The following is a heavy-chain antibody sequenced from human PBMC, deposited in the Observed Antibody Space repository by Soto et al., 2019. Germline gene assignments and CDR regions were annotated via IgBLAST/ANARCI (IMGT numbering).Heavy chain of an antibody. CDR3: ARLRIATNNYKWFDP. D-gene: IGHD2-21*01. Sequence: KTSETLSLTCSVSGAALNSGNYYWSWIRQVPGKGLEWIGHIYVTGAVDYNPSLRDRITISQDTSERQFSLNLRLVTAADTAVYYCARLRIATNNYKWFDPGGQGTLVTV. V-gene: IGHV4-31*03. J-gene: IGHJ5*02. CDR1: GAALNSGNYY. CDR2: IYVTGAV.